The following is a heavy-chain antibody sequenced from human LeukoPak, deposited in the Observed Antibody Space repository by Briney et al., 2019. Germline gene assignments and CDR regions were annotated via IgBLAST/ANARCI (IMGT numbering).Heavy chain of an antibody. D-gene: IGHD2-15*01. CDR1: GYTFTGYY. J-gene: IGHJ3*02. CDR3: ARDGAAVKGAFDI. Sequence: ASVKVSCKASGYTFTGYYMHWVRQAPGQGLEWMGWINPNSGGTNYAQKFQGRVTMTRDTSIRTAYMELSRLRSDDTAVYYCARDGAAVKGAFDIWGQGTMVTVSS. V-gene: IGHV1-2*02. CDR2: INPNSGGT.